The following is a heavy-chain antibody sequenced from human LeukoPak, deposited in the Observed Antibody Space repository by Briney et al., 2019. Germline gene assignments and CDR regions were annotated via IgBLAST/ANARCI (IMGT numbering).Heavy chain of an antibody. V-gene: IGHV3-49*03. CDR3: TGNYYGSGSYADFDY. CDR2: IRSKAYGGTT. D-gene: IGHD3-10*01. Sequence: GGSLRLSCTASGFTFGDYAMSWFRQAPGKGLEWVGFIRSKAYGGTTEYAASVKGRFTISRDDSKSIAYLQMDSLKTEDTAVYYCTGNYYGSGSYADFDYWGQGTLVTVSS. CDR1: GFTFGDYA. J-gene: IGHJ4*02.